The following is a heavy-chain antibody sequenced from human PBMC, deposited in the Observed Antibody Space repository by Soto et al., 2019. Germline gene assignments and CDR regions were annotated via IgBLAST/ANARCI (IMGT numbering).Heavy chain of an antibody. D-gene: IGHD4-17*01. CDR2: ISKSSSLI. CDR1: GFIFSSFT. V-gene: IGHV3-64D*06. Sequence: PGGSLRLSCVGSGFIFSSFTMTWVRQAPGMGLQYLASISKSSSLIYYADSVKGRFTISRDNSKNTLYLQMSSLRAVDTAVYYCVHPRSTVQIPPTWGQGTLVTVSS. J-gene: IGHJ5*02. CDR3: VHPRSTVQIPPT.